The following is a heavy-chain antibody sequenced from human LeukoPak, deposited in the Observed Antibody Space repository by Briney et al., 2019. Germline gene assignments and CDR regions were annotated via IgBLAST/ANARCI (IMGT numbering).Heavy chain of an antibody. D-gene: IGHD2-15*01. V-gene: IGHV3-74*01. Sequence: GGSLRLSCAASGFTFSNYWMHWVRQAPGKGLEWVSRIYSDGSNTVYAEPVKGRFTISRDNAKNTLFLQMNSLRAEDTAIYYCAKYTDVVVPEYFQYWGQGTLVTVSS. CDR3: AKYTDVVVPEYFQY. CDR2: IYSDGSNT. J-gene: IGHJ1*01. CDR1: GFTFSNYW.